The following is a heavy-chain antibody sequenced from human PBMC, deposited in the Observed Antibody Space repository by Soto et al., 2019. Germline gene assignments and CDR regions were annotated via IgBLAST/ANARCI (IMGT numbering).Heavy chain of an antibody. D-gene: IGHD3-22*01. CDR3: TGAYYDIDGYILDP. J-gene: IGHJ5*02. CDR2: INDSGST. CDR1: GGSFNDDY. V-gene: IGHV4-34*01. Sequence: SETLSLTCAVEGGSFNDDYRSWIRQPPWQGMEWIGEINDSGSTKYNPSLKSRVTISVDTSKNQFSLNLSSVTAADTAVYYCTGAYYDIDGYILDPWGQGTSVTVSS.